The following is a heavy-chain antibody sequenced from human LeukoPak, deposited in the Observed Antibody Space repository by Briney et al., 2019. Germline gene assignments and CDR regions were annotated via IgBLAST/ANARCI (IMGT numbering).Heavy chain of an antibody. CDR1: GYTFTSYY. CDR3: ARDLPASGYDSSGYSHFGY. D-gene: IGHD3-22*01. Sequence: ASVKVSCKASGYTFTSYYMHWVRQAPGQGLEWMGIINPSGGSTSYAQKFQGRVTMTRDMSTSTAYMELSSLRSEDTAVYYCARDLPASGYDSSGYSHFGYWGQGTLVTVSS. V-gene: IGHV1-46*01. J-gene: IGHJ4*02. CDR2: INPSGGST.